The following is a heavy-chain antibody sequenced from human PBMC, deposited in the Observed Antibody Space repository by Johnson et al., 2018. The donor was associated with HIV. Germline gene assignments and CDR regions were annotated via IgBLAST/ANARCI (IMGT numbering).Heavy chain of an antibody. CDR1: GFTFRSYG. Sequence: QEQLVESGGGVVQPGRSLRLSCAASGFTFRSYGMHWVRQAPGKGLEWVAVISFDGTNKYYPDSVQGRFTISRDNSKNTLYLQMDSLRPEDTALYYCAKSTQASILRESGPYGAFDIWGRGTMVTVSS. J-gene: IGHJ3*02. CDR2: ISFDGTNK. D-gene: IGHD3-10*01. CDR3: AKSTQASILRESGPYGAFDI. V-gene: IGHV3-30*18.